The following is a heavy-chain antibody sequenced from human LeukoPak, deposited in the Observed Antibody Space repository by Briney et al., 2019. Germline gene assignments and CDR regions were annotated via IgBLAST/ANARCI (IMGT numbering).Heavy chain of an antibody. CDR1: GFTFDDYG. CDR3: ATSGYSSSWYFG. V-gene: IGHV3-20*04. CDR2: INWNGGSA. D-gene: IGHD6-13*01. Sequence: TGGSLRLSCEASGFTFDDYGMNWVRQAPGKGLEWVSGINWNGGSASYADSVKGRFTISRDNAKNSLYLQMNSLRAEDTAVYYCATSGYSSSWYFGWGQGTLVTVSS. J-gene: IGHJ4*02.